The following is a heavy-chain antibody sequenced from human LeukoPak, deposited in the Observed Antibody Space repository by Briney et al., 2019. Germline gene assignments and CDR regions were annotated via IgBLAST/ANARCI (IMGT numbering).Heavy chain of an antibody. D-gene: IGHD3-22*01. CDR1: GGTFSSYA. J-gene: IGHJ4*02. CDR2: IIPIFGIA. V-gene: IGHV1-69*04. CDR3: ARDSGYDSSGYYPFVY. Sequence: EASVKVSCKASGGTFSSYAISWVRQAPGQGLEWMGRIIPIFGIANYAQKFQGRVTITADKSTSTAYMELSSLRSEDTAVYYCARDSGYDSSGYYPFVYWGQGTLVTVSS.